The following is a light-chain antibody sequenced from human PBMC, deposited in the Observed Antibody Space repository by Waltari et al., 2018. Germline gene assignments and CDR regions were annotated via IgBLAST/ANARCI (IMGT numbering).Light chain of an antibody. V-gene: IGKV2-30*01. Sequence: DIVMTQSPLSLAVTLGQPASISCSSSQSPVCSDGNTYVNWFHQRPGQSPRRLIYRVSNRDSGVPDRFSGSGSGTDFTLKISRVEAEDVGIYYCMQPIYWPLTFGQGTKLEIK. CDR2: RVS. J-gene: IGKJ2*01. CDR3: MQPIYWPLT. CDR1: QSPVCSDGNTY.